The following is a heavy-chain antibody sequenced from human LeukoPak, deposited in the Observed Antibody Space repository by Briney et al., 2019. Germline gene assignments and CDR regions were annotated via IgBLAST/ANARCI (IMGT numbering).Heavy chain of an antibody. CDR2: INPNSGGT. V-gene: IGHV1-2*02. Sequence: ASVKVSCKASGYTFTDYYMHWVRQAPGQGLEWMGWINPNSGGTNYAQKFQGRVTMTRDTSISTAYMELSRLRSDDTAVYYCARGVYYYDSSGYYRYWGQGTLVTVSS. CDR3: ARGVYYYDSSGYYRY. D-gene: IGHD3-22*01. J-gene: IGHJ4*02. CDR1: GYTFTDYY.